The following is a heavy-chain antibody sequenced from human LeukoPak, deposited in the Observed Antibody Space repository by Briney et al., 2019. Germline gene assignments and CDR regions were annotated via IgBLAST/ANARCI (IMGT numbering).Heavy chain of an antibody. V-gene: IGHV1-46*01. CDR2: INPSSGST. Sequence: ASVKVSCKTSGYSFTSHYMHWVRQAPGQGLEWMGIINPSSGSTTYAKKFQGRVTMTRDTSTSTVYMELSSLRSEDTAVYYCARGYRLSDYYYMDVWGKGTTVTVSS. CDR1: GYSFTSHY. D-gene: IGHD4-11*01. J-gene: IGHJ6*03. CDR3: ARGYRLSDYYYMDV.